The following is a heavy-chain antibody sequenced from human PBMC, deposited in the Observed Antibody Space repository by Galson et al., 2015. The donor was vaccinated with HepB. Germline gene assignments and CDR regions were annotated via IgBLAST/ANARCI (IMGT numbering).Heavy chain of an antibody. CDR1: GFTFSNYS. V-gene: IGHV3-48*04. D-gene: IGHD6-6*01. CDR2: ISSSSSTI. CDR3: ASAEYSSVSQGDYYYYGMDV. J-gene: IGHJ6*02. Sequence: SLRLSCAGSGFTFSNYSMNWVRQAPGKGLEWVSYISSSSSTIYYADSVKGRFTISRDNAKNSLYLQMNSLRAEDTAVYYCASAEYSSVSQGDYYYYGMDVWGQGTTVTVSS.